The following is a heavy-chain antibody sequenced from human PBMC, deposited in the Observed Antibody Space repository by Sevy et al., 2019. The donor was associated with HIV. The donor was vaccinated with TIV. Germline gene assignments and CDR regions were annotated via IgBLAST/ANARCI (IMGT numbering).Heavy chain of an antibody. CDR3: AKRPYYYDSSGYDGLPPGAFDI. CDR2: ISGRGGST. CDR1: GFDFRSYA. Sequence: GESLKISCAASGFDFRSYAMSWVRQAPGKGLEWVSGISGRGGSTYYADSVKGRFIISRDNSKNTLYLQMNSLRVEDTAVYYCAKRPYYYDSSGYDGLPPGAFDIWGQGTMVTVSS. J-gene: IGHJ3*02. V-gene: IGHV3-23*01. D-gene: IGHD3-22*01.